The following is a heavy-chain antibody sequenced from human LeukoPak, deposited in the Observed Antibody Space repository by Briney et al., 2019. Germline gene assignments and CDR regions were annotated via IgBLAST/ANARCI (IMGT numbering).Heavy chain of an antibody. CDR2: IFPDSGEI. Sequence: GGSLRLSCVASGFTFNTFAMLWVRQPPGKGLEWVSSIFPDSGEIHYADSVRGRLTISRDNSKNTLSLQMNSLRSDDTAVYYCARDGAVAGTWALPFDYWGQGTLVTVSS. CDR3: ARDGAVAGTWALPFDY. J-gene: IGHJ4*02. V-gene: IGHV3-23*01. CDR1: GFTFNTFA. D-gene: IGHD6-19*01.